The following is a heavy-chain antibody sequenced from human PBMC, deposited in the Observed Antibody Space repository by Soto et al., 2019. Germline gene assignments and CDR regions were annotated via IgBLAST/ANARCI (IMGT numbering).Heavy chain of an antibody. CDR2: ISSSSSTI. V-gene: IGHV3-48*01. CDR3: ASRVVAATRSDAFDI. CDR1: GFTFSSYS. Sequence: GGSLRLSCAASGFTFSSYSMNGVRQAPGKGLEWVSYISSSSSTIYYADSVKGRFTISRDNAKNSLYLQMNSLRAEDTAVYYCASRVVAATRSDAFDIWGQGTMVTVSS. J-gene: IGHJ3*02. D-gene: IGHD2-15*01.